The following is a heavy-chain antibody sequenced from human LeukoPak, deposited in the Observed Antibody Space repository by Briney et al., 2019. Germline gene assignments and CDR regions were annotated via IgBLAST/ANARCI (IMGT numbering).Heavy chain of an antibody. D-gene: IGHD5-18*01. CDR1: GFTFSTYA. V-gene: IGHV3-23*01. CDR2: ISGSGSTT. CDR3: AKAWGYSYGMSQGECYFDY. J-gene: IGHJ4*02. Sequence: QPGGSQRLSCAASGFTFSTYAMSWVRQAPGKGLEWVSIISGSGSTTYYADSVKGRFTISRDNSKNTLSLQMNSLRAEDTAVYCCAKAWGYSYGMSQGECYFDYWGQGTLVTVSS.